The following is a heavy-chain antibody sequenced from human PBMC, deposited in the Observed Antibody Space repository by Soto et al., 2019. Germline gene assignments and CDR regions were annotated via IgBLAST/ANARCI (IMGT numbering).Heavy chain of an antibody. CDR3: ARTARRGARYNWFDP. J-gene: IGHJ5*02. V-gene: IGHV1-24*01. CDR1: SSTLTELS. CDR2: FDPEDGET. D-gene: IGHD1-1*01. Sequence: ATVKGSCKVSSSTLTELSMHWVRQAPGKGLEWMGGFDPEDGETIYAQKFQGRVTMTEDTSTDTAYMELSSLRSEDTAVYYCARTARRGARYNWFDPWGQGTLVTVSS.